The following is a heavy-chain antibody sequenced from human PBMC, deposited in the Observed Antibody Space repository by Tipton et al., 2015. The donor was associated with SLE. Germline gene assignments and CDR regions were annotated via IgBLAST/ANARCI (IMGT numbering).Heavy chain of an antibody. D-gene: IGHD3/OR15-3a*01. V-gene: IGHV4-59*08. Sequence: LRLSCTVSGGSISSYYWSWIRQPPGKGLEWIGYIYYSGSTNYNPSLKSRVTISVDTSKNQFSLKLSSVTAADTAVYYCARQVARGLWYFDLWGRGTLVTVSS. CDR1: GGSISSYY. CDR3: ARQVARGLWYFDL. CDR2: IYYSGST. J-gene: IGHJ2*01.